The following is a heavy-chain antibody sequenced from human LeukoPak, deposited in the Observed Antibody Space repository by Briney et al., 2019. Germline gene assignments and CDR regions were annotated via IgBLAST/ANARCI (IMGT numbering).Heavy chain of an antibody. CDR1: GGTFSSYA. Sequence: SVKVSCKASGGTFSSYAISWVRQAPGQGLEWMGGIIPIFGTANYAQKFQGRVTITTSESTSTAYMVLSSLRSEDTAVYYCARVHLSYNWNDAAFDIWGQGTMVTVSS. J-gene: IGHJ3*02. D-gene: IGHD1-1*01. CDR3: ARVHLSYNWNDAAFDI. CDR2: IIPIFGTA. V-gene: IGHV1-69*05.